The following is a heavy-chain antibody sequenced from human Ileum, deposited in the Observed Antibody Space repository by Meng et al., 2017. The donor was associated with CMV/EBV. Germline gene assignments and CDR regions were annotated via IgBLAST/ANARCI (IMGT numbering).Heavy chain of an antibody. CDR2: ISLDGNYA. Sequence: GESLKISCAASGFTFSSYPMHWVRQAPGKGLEWVALISLDGNYAYYADSVKGRFTISRDNSNNTVDLQMNSLTPEDTAVYYCARELEVVWSRYSRGNWFDPWGQGTRVT. J-gene: IGHJ5*02. V-gene: IGHV3-30*04. CDR3: ARELEVVWSRYSRGNWFDP. CDR1: GFTFSSYP. D-gene: IGHD3-3*01.